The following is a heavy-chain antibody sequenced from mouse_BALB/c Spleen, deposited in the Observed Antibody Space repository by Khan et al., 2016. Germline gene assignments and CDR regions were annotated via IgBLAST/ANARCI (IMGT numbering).Heavy chain of an antibody. D-gene: IGHD1-3*01. Sequence: QVQLKESGPGLVAPSQSLSITCTVSGYSLTSYGVHWVRQPPGKGLEWLGVIWAGGSTHYNSALMSRLSISKDNSKSQVFLKMNSLRAEDTAMYCCARLEDIWGQGTTLTVAS. CDR3: ARLEDI. CDR2: IWAGGST. J-gene: IGHJ2*01. CDR1: GYSLTSYG. V-gene: IGHV2-9*02.